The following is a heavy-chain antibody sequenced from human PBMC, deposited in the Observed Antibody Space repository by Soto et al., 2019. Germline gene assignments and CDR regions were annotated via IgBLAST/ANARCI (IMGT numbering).Heavy chain of an antibody. J-gene: IGHJ2*01. CDR1: GFTFDDYA. Sequence: EVQLVESGGGLVQPGRSLRLSCAASGFTFDDYAMHWVRQAPGKGLEWVSGISGSGSRTYHADSVKGRFTISRDNSKNTLYLQMNSLKAEDTAVYYCAKDPTWDWYFDLWGRGTLVTVSS. CDR3: AKDPTWDWYFDL. CDR2: ISGSGSRT. V-gene: IGHV3-23*04. D-gene: IGHD7-27*01.